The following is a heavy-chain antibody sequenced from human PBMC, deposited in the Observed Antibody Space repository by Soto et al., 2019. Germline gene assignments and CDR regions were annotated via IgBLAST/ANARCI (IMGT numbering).Heavy chain of an antibody. CDR2: IVVGSGNT. CDR1: GFTFTSSA. Sequence: SVKVSCKASGFTFTSSAVQWVRQARGQRLEWIGWIVVGSGNTNYAQKFQERVAITRDMSTSTAYMELSSLRSEDTAVFYCAASPIVGAPDFDYWGQGTLVTVAS. J-gene: IGHJ4*02. V-gene: IGHV1-58*01. CDR3: AASPIVGAPDFDY. D-gene: IGHD1-26*01.